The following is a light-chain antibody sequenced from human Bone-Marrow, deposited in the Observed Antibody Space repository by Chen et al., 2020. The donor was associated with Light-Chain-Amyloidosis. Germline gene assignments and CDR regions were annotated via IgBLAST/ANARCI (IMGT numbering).Light chain of an antibody. CDR2: GSS. J-gene: IGKJ4*01. CDR3: QQYGTSPLT. V-gene: IGKV3-20*01. Sequence: EIVLTQSPGTLSLSPGEGANLSCRASQTISSNYLTWYQQKFGQAPRLIIYGSSSRATGIPDRFTGSGSGTDFTLTINRLEPEDFAMYDCQQYGTSPLTFGGGTKVEIK. CDR1: QTISSNY.